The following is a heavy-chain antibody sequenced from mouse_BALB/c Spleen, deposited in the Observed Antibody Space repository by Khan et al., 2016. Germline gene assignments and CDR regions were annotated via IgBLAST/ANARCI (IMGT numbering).Heavy chain of an antibody. Sequence: QVQLQQSGAELARPGASVKLSCKASGYTFTDYYINWVKQRTGQGLEWIGAIYPGSGNTYYNEKFKGKATLTADKSSSTAYMQLSSLTSEDSAVYFCARSVYYGSYFGYWGQGTTLTVSS. V-gene: IGHV1-77*01. D-gene: IGHD2-2*01. J-gene: IGHJ2*01. CDR2: IYPGSGNT. CDR3: ARSVYYGSYFGY. CDR1: GYTFTDYY.